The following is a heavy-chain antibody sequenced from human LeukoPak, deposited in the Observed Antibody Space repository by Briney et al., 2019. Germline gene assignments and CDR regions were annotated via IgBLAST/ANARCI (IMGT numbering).Heavy chain of an antibody. CDR2: MNPNSGNT. CDR3: ARGANRRDGYYLDY. J-gene: IGHJ4*02. V-gene: IGHV1-8*01. CDR1: GYTFTSYD. Sequence: GASVKVSCKASGYTFTSYDINWVRQATGQGLEWMGWMNPNSGNTGYAQKFQGRVTMTRNTSISTAYMELSSLRSEDTAVYYCARGANRRDGYYLDYWGQGTLVTVSP. D-gene: IGHD5-24*01.